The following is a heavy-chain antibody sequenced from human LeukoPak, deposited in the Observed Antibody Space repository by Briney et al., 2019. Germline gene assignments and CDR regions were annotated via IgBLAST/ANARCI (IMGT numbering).Heavy chain of an antibody. CDR3: VRGSRKLGGLDV. D-gene: IGHD1-7*01. CDR2: ISSRGSYG. Sequence: GGSLRLSCVVSGFTFGNHSMNWVRQAPGRGLEWVSSISSRGSYGFYVDSVKGRFTVSRDNTNNPLYLQMSSLRAEDTAAYYCVRGSRKLGGLDVWGQGTTVTVSS. V-gene: IGHV3-21*01. CDR1: GFTFGNHS. J-gene: IGHJ6*02.